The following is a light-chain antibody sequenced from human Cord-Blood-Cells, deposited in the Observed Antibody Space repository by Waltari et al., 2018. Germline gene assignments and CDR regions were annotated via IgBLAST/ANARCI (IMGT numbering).Light chain of an antibody. V-gene: IGLV2-14*01. Sequence: QSALTQPASVSGSPGQSITISCTGTSSDVGGYNYVSWYQQHPGKAPKLMIYDVIKRHSGVSNRFSGSKSGNTASMTISGLQAEDEADYYCSSYTSSSTLVFGGGTKLTVL. CDR2: DVI. J-gene: IGLJ3*02. CDR1: SSDVGGYNY. CDR3: SSYTSSSTLV.